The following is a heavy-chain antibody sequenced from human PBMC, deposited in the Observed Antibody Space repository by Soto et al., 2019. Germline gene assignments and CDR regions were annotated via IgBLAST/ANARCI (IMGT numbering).Heavy chain of an antibody. J-gene: IGHJ5*02. CDR3: AREAGPDRWFDP. Sequence: SETLSLTCTVSGASISSYFWTWIRQPAGKGLDWIGRISTSGTTNYNPSLKSRVTMSVDTSKNHFSLNLSSVTASDTAVYYCAREAGPDRWFDPWGQGTLVTVSS. V-gene: IGHV4-4*07. D-gene: IGHD6-19*01. CDR2: ISTSGTT. CDR1: GASISSYF.